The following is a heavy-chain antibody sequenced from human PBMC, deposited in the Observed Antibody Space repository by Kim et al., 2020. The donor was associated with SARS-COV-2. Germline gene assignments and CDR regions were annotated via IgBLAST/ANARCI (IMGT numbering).Heavy chain of an antibody. CDR1: GGSISSSSYY. V-gene: IGHV4-39*02. J-gene: IGHJ6*02. Sequence: SETLSLTCTVSGGSISSSSYYWGWIRQPPGKGLEWIGSIYYSGSTYYNPSLKSRVTISVDTSKNQFSLKLSSVTAADTAVYYCAREGYCSSTSCYGWGIIDPYYYYGMDGWGQGTTVTVSS. CDR2: IYYSGST. CDR3: AREGYCSSTSCYGWGIIDPYYYYGMDG. D-gene: IGHD2-2*01.